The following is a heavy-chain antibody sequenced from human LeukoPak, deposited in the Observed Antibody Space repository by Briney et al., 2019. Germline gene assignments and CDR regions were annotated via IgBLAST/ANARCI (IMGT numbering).Heavy chain of an antibody. CDR1: GGSISTYY. CDR2: IYSSGST. J-gene: IGHJ4*02. D-gene: IGHD3-9*01. CDR3: ARQHSYDILTGYYFSYSFDY. V-gene: IGHV4-4*07. Sequence: SETLSLTCTVSGGSISTYYWTWIRQPAGKGLEWIGRIYSSGSTNYNPSLKSRLTMTVDTSKNQFSLKLSSVTAADTAVYYCARQHSYDILTGYYFSYSFDYWGQGTLVTVSS.